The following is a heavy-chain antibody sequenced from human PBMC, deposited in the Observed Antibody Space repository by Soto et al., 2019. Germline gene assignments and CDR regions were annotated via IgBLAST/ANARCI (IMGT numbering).Heavy chain of an antibody. V-gene: IGHV3-23*01. Sequence: EVQLLESGRGLVQPGGSLRLSCAASGFTFRSYAMNWVRQAPGKGLEWVSCISSGGGTTYYSDFVKGRFAISRDNSKSTLYLEMNSLRAEDTAVYYCALPPTNSWFRNWGQGTLVTVSS. CDR3: ALPPTNSWFRN. CDR2: ISSGGGTT. J-gene: IGHJ5*02. CDR1: GFTFRSYA.